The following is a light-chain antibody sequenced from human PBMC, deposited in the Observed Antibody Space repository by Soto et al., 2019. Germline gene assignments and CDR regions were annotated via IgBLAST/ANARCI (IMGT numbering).Light chain of an antibody. CDR1: QSINSY. Sequence: DIEMTQSPSSLSASVGDRVTITCRTSQSINSYLNWYQQKPGKAPKLLMYAASSLQSGVPSRFSGTGSGTDFKLTISSLQPEDFATYYCQQSYTTPLTFGQRTKVEIK. CDR2: AAS. J-gene: IGKJ1*01. V-gene: IGKV1-39*01. CDR3: QQSYTTPLT.